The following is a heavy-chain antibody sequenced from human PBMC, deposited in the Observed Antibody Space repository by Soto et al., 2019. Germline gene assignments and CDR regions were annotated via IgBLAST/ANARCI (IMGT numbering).Heavy chain of an antibody. CDR2: IYNGGNT. CDR1: GGSINSYSYF. J-gene: IGHJ4*02. Sequence: PSETLSLTCTVSGGSINSYSYFWGWVRQPPGKGLEWIGSIYNGGNTNYSPSLKSRVTISVDASKNQFSLRLSSVTAADTAVYYCAGPGGDYGDYILDYWGQGTLVTVSS. CDR3: AGPGGDYGDYILDY. V-gene: IGHV4-39*01. D-gene: IGHD4-17*01.